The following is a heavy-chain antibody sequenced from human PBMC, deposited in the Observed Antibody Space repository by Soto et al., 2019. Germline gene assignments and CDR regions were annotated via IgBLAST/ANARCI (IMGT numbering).Heavy chain of an antibody. V-gene: IGHV1-69*06. CDR3: ARDILEVPAAVGVSMDV. CDR1: GGTFSSYA. D-gene: IGHD2-2*01. CDR2: IIPIFGTA. Sequence: SVTVSCKASGGTFSSYAISGVRQAPGQVLEWMGGIIPIFGTANYAQKFQGRVTITADKSTSTAYMELSSLRSEDTAVYYCARDILEVPAAVGVSMDVRGQGTTVTVSS. J-gene: IGHJ6*02.